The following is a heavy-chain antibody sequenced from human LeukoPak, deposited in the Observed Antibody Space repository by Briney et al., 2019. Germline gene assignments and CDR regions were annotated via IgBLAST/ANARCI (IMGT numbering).Heavy chain of an antibody. CDR3: AKDLAHSSLLRYFDWLLYFDY. Sequence: GGSLRLSCAASGFTFYKLVMTWVRQAPGSGLERVSSISGSGGRTYYADSVKGRFTISRDNSKNTLYLQMNSLRAEDTAVYYCAKDLAHSSLLRYFDWLLYFDYWGQGTLVTVSS. J-gene: IGHJ4*02. D-gene: IGHD3-9*01. CDR1: GFTFYKLV. CDR2: ISGSGGRT. V-gene: IGHV3-23*01.